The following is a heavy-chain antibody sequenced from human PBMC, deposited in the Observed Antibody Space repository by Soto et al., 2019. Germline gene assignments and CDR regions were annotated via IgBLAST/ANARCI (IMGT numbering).Heavy chain of an antibody. CDR3: ARDHGLGYGFDY. Sequence: SETLSLTCTVSGGSISSGDYYWSWIRQPPGKGLEWIGYIYYSVSTYYNPSLKSRVTISVDTSKNQFSLKLSSVTAADTAVYYCARDHGLGYGFDYWGQGTMVTVSS. V-gene: IGHV4-30-4*01. D-gene: IGHD1-1*01. CDR1: GGSISSGDYY. J-gene: IGHJ4*02. CDR2: IYYSVST.